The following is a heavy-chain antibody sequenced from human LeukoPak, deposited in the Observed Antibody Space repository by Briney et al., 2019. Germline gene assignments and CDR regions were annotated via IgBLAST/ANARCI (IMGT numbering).Heavy chain of an antibody. CDR2: INPNSGGT. J-gene: IGHJ6*03. D-gene: IGHD3-3*01. Sequence: ASVKVSCKASGYTFTGYYMHWVRQAPGQGLEWMGWINPNSGGTNYAQKFQGRVTMTRDTSISTAYMELNRLRSDDTAVYYCARTNGERITIFGVVTSYYYYMDVWGKGTTVTVSS. V-gene: IGHV1-2*02. CDR1: GYTFTGYY. CDR3: ARTNGERITIFGVVTSYYYYMDV.